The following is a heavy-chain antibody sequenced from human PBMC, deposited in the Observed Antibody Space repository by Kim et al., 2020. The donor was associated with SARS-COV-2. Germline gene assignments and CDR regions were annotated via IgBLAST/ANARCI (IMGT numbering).Heavy chain of an antibody. Sequence: GGSLRLSCAASGFTFSSYWMSWVRQAPGKGLEWVANIKQDGSEKYYVDSVKGRFTISRDNAKNSLYLQMNSLRAEDTAVYYCASIFGSWYEYFDYWGQGTLVTVSS. J-gene: IGHJ4*02. CDR1: GFTFSSYW. V-gene: IGHV3-7*03. CDR2: IKQDGSEK. D-gene: IGHD6-13*01. CDR3: ASIFGSWYEYFDY.